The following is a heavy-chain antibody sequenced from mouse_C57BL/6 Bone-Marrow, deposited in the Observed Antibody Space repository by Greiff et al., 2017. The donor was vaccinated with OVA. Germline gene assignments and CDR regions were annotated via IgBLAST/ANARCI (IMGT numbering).Heavy chain of an antibody. Sequence: EVQLVESGGGLVQPKGSLKLSCAASGFGFNTYAMNWVRQAPGKGLEWVARIRSKSNNYATYYADSVKDRFTISRDDSESMLYLQMNNLKTEDTAMYYCVRHTVVHAMDYWGQGTSVTVSS. J-gene: IGHJ4*01. CDR1: GFGFNTYA. CDR2: IRSKSNNYAT. V-gene: IGHV10-1*01. D-gene: IGHD1-1*01. CDR3: VRHTVVHAMDY.